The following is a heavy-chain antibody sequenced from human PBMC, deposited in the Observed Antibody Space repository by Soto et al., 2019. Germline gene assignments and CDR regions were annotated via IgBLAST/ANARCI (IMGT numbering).Heavy chain of an antibody. J-gene: IGHJ6*03. V-gene: IGHV4-59*01. CDR1: GGSISSYY. Sequence: PSETLSLTCTVSGGSISSYYWSWIRQPPGKGLEWIGYIYYSGSTNYNPSLKSRVTISVDTSKNQFSLKLSSVTAADTAVYYCARDGLRLHLGELSLQPYYYYMDVWGKGTTVTVSS. D-gene: IGHD3-16*02. CDR2: IYYSGST. CDR3: ARDGLRLHLGELSLQPYYYYMDV.